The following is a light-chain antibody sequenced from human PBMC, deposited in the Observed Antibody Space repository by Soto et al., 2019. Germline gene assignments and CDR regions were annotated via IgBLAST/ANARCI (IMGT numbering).Light chain of an antibody. J-gene: IGLJ1*01. CDR1: SSDVGAYNY. V-gene: IGLV2-14*01. Sequence: QSVLTQPASVSGPPGQSITISCTGTSSDVGAYNYVSWYQQHPGKAPKLMIYEVSNRPSGVSNRFSGSKSGNTASLTLSGLQAEDEADYYCSSYIISSTLVFGTGTEVTV. CDR2: EVS. CDR3: SSYIISSTLV.